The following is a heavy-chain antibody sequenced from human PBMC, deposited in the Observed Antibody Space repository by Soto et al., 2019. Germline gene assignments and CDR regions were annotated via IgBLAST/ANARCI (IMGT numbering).Heavy chain of an antibody. Sequence: EVQLVESGGGLVQPGGSLRLSCVASGFTFSSYSMNWVRQAPGKGLEWVSYISSSSSTIYYADSVKGRFTISRDNAKNSVYLQMSSLRGDDTAVYYCARSVGLGGYVDYCGKGTLVTVSS. V-gene: IGHV3-48*01. CDR3: ARSVGLGGYVDY. CDR1: GFTFSSYS. D-gene: IGHD3-22*01. J-gene: IGHJ4*02. CDR2: ISSSSSTI.